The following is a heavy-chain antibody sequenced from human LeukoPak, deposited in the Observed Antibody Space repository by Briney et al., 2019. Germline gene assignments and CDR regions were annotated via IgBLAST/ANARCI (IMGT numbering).Heavy chain of an antibody. D-gene: IGHD3-22*01. CDR2: TYYRSKWYN. V-gene: IGHV6-1*01. CDR1: GDSVSSNSAA. CDR3: AREVESRKSYDSSGYYYNFFDYYGMDV. Sequence: SQTLSLTCAISGDSVSSNSAAWNWIRQSPSRGLEWLGMTYYRSKWYNDYAVSVKSRITINPDTSKNQFSLQLNSVTPEDTAVYYCAREVESRKSYDSSGYYYNFFDYYGMDVWGQGTTVTVSS. J-gene: IGHJ6*02.